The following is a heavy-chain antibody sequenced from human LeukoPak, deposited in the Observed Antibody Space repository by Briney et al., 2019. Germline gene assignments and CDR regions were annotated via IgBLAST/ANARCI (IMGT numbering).Heavy chain of an antibody. D-gene: IGHD1-26*01. V-gene: IGHV1-24*01. CDR2: FDPEDGET. CDR1: GYTLTELS. CDR3: ATSFLNGIVGATESHPFDY. J-gene: IGHJ4*02. Sequence: GASVKVSCKVSGYTLTELSMHWVRQAPGKGLEWMGGFDPEDGETIYAQKFQGRVTMTEDTSTDTAYMELSSLRSEDTAVYYCATSFLNGIVGATESHPFDYWGQGTLVTVSS.